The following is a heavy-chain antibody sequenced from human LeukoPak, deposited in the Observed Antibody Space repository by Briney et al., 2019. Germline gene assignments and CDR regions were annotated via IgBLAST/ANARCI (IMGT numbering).Heavy chain of an antibody. J-gene: IGHJ3*02. V-gene: IGHV4-61*02. Sequence: PSETLSLTCTVSGGSISSSSYYWSWIRQPAGKGLEWIGRIYTSGSTNYNPSLKSRVTMSVDTSKNQFSLKLSSVTAADTAVYYCASAPGFLEWRDDAFDIWGQGTMVTVSS. CDR1: GGSISSSSYY. D-gene: IGHD3-3*01. CDR3: ASAPGFLEWRDDAFDI. CDR2: IYTSGST.